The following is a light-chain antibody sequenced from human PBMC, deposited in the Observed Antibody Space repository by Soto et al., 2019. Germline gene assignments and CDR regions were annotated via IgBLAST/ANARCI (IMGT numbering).Light chain of an antibody. V-gene: IGKV3-15*01. CDR2: GAS. J-gene: IGKJ1*01. CDR1: QSVSSN. Sequence: EIGMTHSPATLSVSPGERATLSCRASQSVSSNLAWYQQKPGQAPRLLIYGASTRATGIPARFSGSGSGTEFTLTISSLQSEDFAVYYCQQYNNWPKTFGQGTKV. CDR3: QQYNNWPKT.